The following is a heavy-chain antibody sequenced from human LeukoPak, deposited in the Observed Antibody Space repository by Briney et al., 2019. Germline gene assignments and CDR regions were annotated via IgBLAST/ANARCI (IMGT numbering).Heavy chain of an antibody. J-gene: IGHJ4*02. D-gene: IGHD4-11*01. CDR1: GFTFSSYS. Sequence: PGGSLRLSCAASGFTFSSYSMNWVRQAPGKGLEWVSSVSSSSSYIYYADSVKGRFTISRDNAKNSLYLQMNSLRAEDTAVYYCWGGNDYSNTIDYWGQGTLVTVSS. CDR3: WGGNDYSNTIDY. V-gene: IGHV3-21*01. CDR2: VSSSSSYI.